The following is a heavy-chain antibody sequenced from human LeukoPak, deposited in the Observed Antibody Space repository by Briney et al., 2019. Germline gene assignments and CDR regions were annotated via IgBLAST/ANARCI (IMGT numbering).Heavy chain of an antibody. CDR1: GFTFVSYA. J-gene: IGHJ4*02. CDR2: ISGSGDST. D-gene: IGHD6-13*01. V-gene: IGHV3-23*01. CDR3: ARGAAGGSGGIDY. Sequence: GGSLRLSCAASGFTFVSYAMTWVRQAPGKGLEWVSTISGSGDSTYYADSVKGRFTISRDNSKNTVYLQMNTLRAEDTAVYYCARGAAGGSGGIDYWGQGTLVTVSS.